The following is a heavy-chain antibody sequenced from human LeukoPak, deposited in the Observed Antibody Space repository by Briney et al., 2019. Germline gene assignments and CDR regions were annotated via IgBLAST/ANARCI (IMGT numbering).Heavy chain of an antibody. V-gene: IGHV3-30*02. CDR2: IRYDGSNK. D-gene: IGHD6-13*01. CDR3: AKTTPPTGAAAEG. J-gene: IGHJ4*02. Sequence: GGSLRLSCAASGFTFSSYGMHWVRQAPGKGLGWVAFIRYDGSNKYYADSVKGRFTISRDYSKNILDLQMNRHTAEDTAVYYSAKTTPPTGAAAEGWGQGTLVTVSS. CDR1: GFTFSSYG.